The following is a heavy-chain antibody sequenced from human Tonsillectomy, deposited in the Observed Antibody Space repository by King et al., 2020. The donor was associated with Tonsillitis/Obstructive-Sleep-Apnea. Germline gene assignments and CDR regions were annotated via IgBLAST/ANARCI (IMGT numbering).Heavy chain of an antibody. CDR1: GYTFTGHQ. Sequence: GQLVQSGAEVKKPGASVKVSCKASGYTFTGHQMHWVRQAPGQGLEWVGRSNPHSGDTNHAQKFRGMVTMTRDTSISTVYMELTRLRSDDTAVYYCAREVYYYTSGSLDYYYYMDVWGKGTTVTVSS. CDR3: AREVYYYTSGSLDYYYYMDV. V-gene: IGHV1-2*06. CDR2: SNPHSGDT. J-gene: IGHJ6*03. D-gene: IGHD3-10*01.